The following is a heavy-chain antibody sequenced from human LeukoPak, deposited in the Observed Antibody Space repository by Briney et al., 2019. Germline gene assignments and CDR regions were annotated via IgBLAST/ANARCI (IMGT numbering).Heavy chain of an antibody. CDR3: ARDQWRLFDY. D-gene: IGHD6-19*01. J-gene: IGHJ4*02. CDR2: IKEEESEQ. Sequence: GGSLRLSCAASGFSFSNFWMSWVRQAPGKGLEGVGNIKEEESEQYYVDSVKGGFTISRDNAKNSMYLQMNTLRAGDTAVYYCARDQWRLFDYWGQGTLVTVSS. V-gene: IGHV3-7*04. CDR1: GFSFSNFW.